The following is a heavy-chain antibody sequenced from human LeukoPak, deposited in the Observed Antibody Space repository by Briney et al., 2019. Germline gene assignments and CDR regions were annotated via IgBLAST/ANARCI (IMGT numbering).Heavy chain of an antibody. CDR2: IYPGDSDT. D-gene: IGHD1-7*01. J-gene: IGHJ4*02. CDR3: ARSYNWNYDYFDY. V-gene: IGHV5-51*01. Sequence: GESLKISCKGSGYSFTNYWVGWVRQMSGKGLEWMGIIYPGDSDTSYSPSFQGQVTISADKSISTAYLQWSSLKASDTAMYYCARSYNWNYDYFDYCGQGTLVTVSS. CDR1: GYSFTNYW.